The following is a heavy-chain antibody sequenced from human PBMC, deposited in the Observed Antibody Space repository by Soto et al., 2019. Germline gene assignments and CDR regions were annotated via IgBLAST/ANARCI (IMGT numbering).Heavy chain of an antibody. D-gene: IGHD6-13*01. J-gene: IGHJ4*02. CDR1: GFSLSTSEVG. CDR2: IYWDGDN. Sequence: QITLKESGPTLVKPTQTLTLTCTFSGFSLSTSEVGVGWIRQPPGKALEWLALIYWDGDNPYSPSLKTRRTISNDTLKTHGVLTMTNMDPLDTATYYCALAGYSSTWHGRTWDYWGQGTLVTVSS. V-gene: IGHV2-5*02. CDR3: ALAGYSSTWHGRTWDY.